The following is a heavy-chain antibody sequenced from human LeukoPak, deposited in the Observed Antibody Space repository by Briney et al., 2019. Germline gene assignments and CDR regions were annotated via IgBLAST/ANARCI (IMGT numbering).Heavy chain of an antibody. Sequence: GGSLRLSCEGSGFSFSDDYMSWLRQVPGKGLEWVSDINGSGGSTYYADSVKGRFTISRDNSQNTLYLQLNGLRAEGTAVYYCVPRKEWSCYMDVWGKGTTVTVSS. CDR2: INGSGGST. V-gene: IGHV3-23*01. CDR1: GFSFSDDY. J-gene: IGHJ6*03. CDR3: VPRKEWSCYMDV. D-gene: IGHD3-3*01.